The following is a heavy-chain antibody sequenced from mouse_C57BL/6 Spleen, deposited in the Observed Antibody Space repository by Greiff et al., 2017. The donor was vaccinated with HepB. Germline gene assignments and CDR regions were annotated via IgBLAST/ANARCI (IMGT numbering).Heavy chain of an antibody. CDR1: GYTFTSYW. Sequence: QVQLQQPGAELVRPGNSVKLSCKASGYTFTSYWMHWVKQRPGQGLEWIGVIDPSDSYTNYNQKFKGKATLTVDTSSSTAYMQLSSLTSEDSAVYYCARGITTVVATPYWYFDVWGTGTTVTVSS. D-gene: IGHD1-1*01. V-gene: IGHV1-59*01. J-gene: IGHJ1*03. CDR3: ARGITTVVATPYWYFDV. CDR2: IDPSDSYT.